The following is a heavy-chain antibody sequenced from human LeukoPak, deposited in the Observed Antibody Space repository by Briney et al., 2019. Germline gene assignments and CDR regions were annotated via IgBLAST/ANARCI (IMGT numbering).Heavy chain of an antibody. CDR3: ARNAIASDAFDI. J-gene: IGHJ3*02. Sequence: SETLSLTCTVSGGSISSSSYYWGWIRQPPGKGLEWIGSIYYSGSTYYNPSLKSRVTISVDTSKNQFSLKLSSVTAADTAVYYCARNAIASDAFDIWGQGTMVTVSS. D-gene: IGHD2-15*01. V-gene: IGHV4-39*07. CDR2: IYYSGST. CDR1: GGSISSSSYY.